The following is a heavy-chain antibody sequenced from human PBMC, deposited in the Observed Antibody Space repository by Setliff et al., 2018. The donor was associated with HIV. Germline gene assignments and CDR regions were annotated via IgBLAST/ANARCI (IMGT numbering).Heavy chain of an antibody. D-gene: IGHD6-25*01. V-gene: IGHV3-30*01. Sequence: GGSLRLSCAASGFIFSTFPMHWVRQAPGKGLEWVAVMSGDANSQYYADSVRGRFTISRDNSKNTVYLQMNSLTTEDTAVYYCARAFAGQRLTPPPDWGQGTLVTVSS. CDR1: GFIFSTFP. J-gene: IGHJ4*02. CDR3: ARAFAGQRLTPPPD. CDR2: MSGDANSQ.